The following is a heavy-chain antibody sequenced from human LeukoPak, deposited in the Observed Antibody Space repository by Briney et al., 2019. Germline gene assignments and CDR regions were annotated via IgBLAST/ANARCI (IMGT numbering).Heavy chain of an antibody. CDR1: GGSISSSSYY. Sequence: PSETLSLTCTVSGGSISSSSYYWGWIRQPPGKGLEWIGSIYYSGSTYYNPSLKSRVTISVDTSKNQFSLKLGSVTAADTAVYYCARLFASTAMPKNWGQGTLVTVSS. D-gene: IGHD5-18*01. CDR3: ARLFASTAMPKN. V-gene: IGHV4-39*01. J-gene: IGHJ4*02. CDR2: IYYSGST.